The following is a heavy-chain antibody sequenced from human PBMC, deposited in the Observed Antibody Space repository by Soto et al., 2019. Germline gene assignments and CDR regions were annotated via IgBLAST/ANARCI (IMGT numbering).Heavy chain of an antibody. J-gene: IGHJ3*02. CDR3: ASYMTTVTFFKNDAFDI. CDR1: GGTFSSYA. D-gene: IGHD4-17*01. CDR2: IIPIFGTA. Sequence: ASVKVSCKASGGTFSSYAISWVRQAPGQGLEWMGGIIPIFGTANYAQKFQGRVTITADESTSTAYMVLSSLRSEDTAVYYCASYMTTVTFFKNDAFDIWGQGTMVTVSS. V-gene: IGHV1-69*13.